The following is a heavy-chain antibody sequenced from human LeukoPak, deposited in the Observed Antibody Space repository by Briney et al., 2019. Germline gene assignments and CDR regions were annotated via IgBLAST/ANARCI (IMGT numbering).Heavy chain of an antibody. CDR1: GGSFSGYY. V-gene: IGHV4-34*01. J-gene: IGHJ4*02. CDR2: INHSGST. D-gene: IGHD5-18*01. Sequence: NPSETLSLTCAVYGGSFSGYYWSWIRQPPGKGLEWIGEINHSGSTNYNPSLKSRVTISVDTSKNQFSLKLSSVTAADTAVYYCARDGQIQLWLNYFDYWGQGTLVTVSS. CDR3: ARDGQIQLWLNYFDY.